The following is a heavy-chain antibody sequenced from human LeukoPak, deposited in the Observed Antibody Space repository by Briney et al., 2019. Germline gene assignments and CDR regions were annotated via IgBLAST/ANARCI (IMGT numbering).Heavy chain of an antibody. D-gene: IGHD2-15*01. J-gene: IGHJ4*02. CDR1: GFSISVHS. CDR2: SAVGSGAT. V-gene: IGHV3-48*01. CDR3: TRDRASVAFDY. Sequence: GGSLRLSRILSGFSISVHSMHWVRQAPGKGLEWVSYSAVGSGATFYADSVKGRFTISRDNDKNALYLQMNSLRGEDTAVYYCTRDRASVAFDYWGQGTLVTVSS.